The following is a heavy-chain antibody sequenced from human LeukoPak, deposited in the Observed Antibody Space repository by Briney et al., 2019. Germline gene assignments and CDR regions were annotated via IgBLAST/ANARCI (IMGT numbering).Heavy chain of an antibody. CDR1: GFTFSSYG. CDR2: ISYDRRNP. V-gene: IGHV3-30*18. D-gene: IGHD2-21*02. J-gene: IGHJ4*02. CDR3: AKIVVTGFHY. Sequence: LSGGSLRLSCAASGFTFSSYGMHWVRQAPGKGLEWVAVISYDRRNPYYADSVKGRFTISRDNSKNTLYLQMNSLRAEDTAVYYCAKIVVTGFHYWGQGTLVTVSS.